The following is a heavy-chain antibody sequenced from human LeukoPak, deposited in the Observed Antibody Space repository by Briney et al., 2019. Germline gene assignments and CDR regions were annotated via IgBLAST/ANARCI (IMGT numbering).Heavy chain of an antibody. V-gene: IGHV4-34*01. CDR2: INHSGST. Sequence: PSETLSLTCAVYGGSFSGYYWSWIRQPPGKGLEWIGEINHSGSTNYNPSLKSRVTISADTSKNQFSLKLSSVTAADTAVYYCARDKTYYHGSGGYNWFDPWGQGTLVTVSS. J-gene: IGHJ5*02. CDR1: GGSFSGYY. CDR3: ARDKTYYHGSGGYNWFDP. D-gene: IGHD3-10*01.